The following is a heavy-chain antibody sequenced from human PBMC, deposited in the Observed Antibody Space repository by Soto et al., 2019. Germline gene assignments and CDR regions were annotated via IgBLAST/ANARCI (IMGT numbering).Heavy chain of an antibody. CDR2: IYYSGTT. J-gene: IGHJ5*02. D-gene: IGHD3-22*01. CDR1: GGSISSYY. V-gene: IGHV4-59*12. Sequence: SETXSLTCTVSGGSISSYYWSWIRQPPGKGLEWIGYIYYSGTTYYNPSLKSRVTMSVDTSKNQFSLKLTSVTAADTAMYYCARALYYYNTKAGWFDPWGQGTLVTVSS. CDR3: ARALYYYNTKAGWFDP.